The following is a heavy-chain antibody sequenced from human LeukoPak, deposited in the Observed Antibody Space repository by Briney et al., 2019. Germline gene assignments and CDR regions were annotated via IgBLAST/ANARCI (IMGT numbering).Heavy chain of an antibody. Sequence: GGSLRLSCAASGFIFSSYGMHWVRQAPGKGLEWVAGISSDESEEFYVGSVKGRFITSRDSSKSMLYLQMNSLRIEDTAVYYCAKGGVSSAYHPVDYWGQETLVTVS. J-gene: IGHJ4*02. D-gene: IGHD3-22*01. CDR1: GFIFSSYG. V-gene: IGHV3-30*18. CDR2: ISSDESEE. CDR3: AKGGVSSAYHPVDY.